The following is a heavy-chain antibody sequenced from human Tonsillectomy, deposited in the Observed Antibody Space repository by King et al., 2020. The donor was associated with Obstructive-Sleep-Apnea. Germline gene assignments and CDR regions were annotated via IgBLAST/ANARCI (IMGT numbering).Heavy chain of an antibody. CDR2: IGTAGDT. D-gene: IGHD6-19*01. CDR1: GFTFSSYD. Sequence: VQLVESGGGLVQPGGSLRLSCAASGFTFSSYDMHWVRQATGKGLEWVSAIGTAGDTYYPGSVKGRFTISRENAKNSLYLQMNSLRAGDTAVYYCARVGPYSSGWYDAFDIWGQGTMVTVSS. J-gene: IGHJ3*02. V-gene: IGHV3-13*01. CDR3: ARVGPYSSGWYDAFDI.